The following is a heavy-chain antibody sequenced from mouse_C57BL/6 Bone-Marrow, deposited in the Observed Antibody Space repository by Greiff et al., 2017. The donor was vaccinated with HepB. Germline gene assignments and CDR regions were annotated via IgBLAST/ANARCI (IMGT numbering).Heavy chain of an antibody. CDR3: TTGYGNRAGFAY. J-gene: IGHJ3*01. CDR2: IDPENGDT. CDR1: GFNIKDDY. V-gene: IGHV14-4*01. Sequence: VQLQQSGAELVRPGASVKFSCTASGFNIKDDYMHWVKQRPEQGLEWIGWIDPENGDTEYATQFQGKANITADPSSNTAYLQLSSLTSEDTAVYYCTTGYGNRAGFAYWGQGTLVTGSA. D-gene: IGHD1-1*01.